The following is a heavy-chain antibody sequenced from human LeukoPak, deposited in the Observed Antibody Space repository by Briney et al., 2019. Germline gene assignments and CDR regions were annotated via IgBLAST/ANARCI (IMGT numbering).Heavy chain of an antibody. J-gene: IGHJ6*04. CDR3: ARGPTKAGLDV. CDR1: GGSFSSQY. V-gene: IGHV4-59*11. CDR2: IYNIGSA. D-gene: IGHD5-24*01. Sequence: SETLSLTCTVSGGSFSSQYWSWIRQPPGKGLEWIGYIYNIGSANYNPSLKSRVTVSVDTSKNHFSLKLRSVTAADTAVYYCARGPTKAGLDVWGKGTTVTVST.